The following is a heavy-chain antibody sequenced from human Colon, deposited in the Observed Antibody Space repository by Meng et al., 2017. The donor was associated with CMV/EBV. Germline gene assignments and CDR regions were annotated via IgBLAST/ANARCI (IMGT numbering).Heavy chain of an antibody. CDR3: VKEVTIFGVGIGNYFDY. J-gene: IGHJ4*02. CDR2: IYYLGST. V-gene: IGHV4-39*07. Sequence: GPLRLSCTVSGGSISSSSHYWGWIRQSPGRGLEWIGCIYYLGSTFYSPSLKSRVTISLDRSNNQFSLNLSSMTAADTATYYCVKEVTIFGVGIGNYFDYWGQGTVVTVSS. CDR1: GGSISSSSHY. D-gene: IGHD3-3*01.